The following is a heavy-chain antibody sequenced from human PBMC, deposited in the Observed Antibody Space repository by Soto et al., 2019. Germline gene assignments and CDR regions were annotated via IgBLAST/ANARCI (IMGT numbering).Heavy chain of an antibody. Sequence: GGSLRLSCAASGFTFSSSWMHWVRQAPGKGLVWVSHINSDGTDTSYADSVKGRFTISRDNAKNTVYLQMNSLRAEDTAVYYCARDWSYALNYWGQGSLVTGLL. CDR1: GFTFSSSW. D-gene: IGHD3-16*01. CDR2: INSDGTDT. J-gene: IGHJ4*02. V-gene: IGHV3-74*01. CDR3: ARDWSYALNY.